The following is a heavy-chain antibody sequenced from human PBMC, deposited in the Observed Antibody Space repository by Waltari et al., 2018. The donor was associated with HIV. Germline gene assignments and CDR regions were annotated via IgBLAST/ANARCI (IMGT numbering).Heavy chain of an antibody. D-gene: IGHD3-10*01. CDR2: IFSNDEK. J-gene: IGHJ6*02. Sequence: QVTLKESGPVLVKPTETLTLTCTVSGFSLSNARMGVSWIRQPPGKALEWLAHIFSNDEKSYSTSLKSRLTISKDTSKSQVVLTMTNMDPVDTATYYCARMNYGSGSYHLLYYYYGMDVWGQGTTVTVSS. V-gene: IGHV2-26*01. CDR3: ARMNYGSGSYHLLYYYYGMDV. CDR1: GFSLSNARMG.